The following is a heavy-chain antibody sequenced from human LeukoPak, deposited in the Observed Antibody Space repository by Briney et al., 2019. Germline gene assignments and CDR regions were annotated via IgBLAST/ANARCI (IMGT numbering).Heavy chain of an antibody. CDR3: ARLLGSNPPDH. J-gene: IGHJ4*02. CDR2: INYSGST. Sequence: SETLSLTCTVSGGSISNSSYFWGWIRQPPGKGLEWIGSINYSGSTYYNPSVKGRVTISADTSNNQFSLKLNSVTAADTAIYYCARLLGSNPPDHWGQGTLVTVSS. CDR1: GGSISNSSYF. D-gene: IGHD1-14*01. V-gene: IGHV4-39*01.